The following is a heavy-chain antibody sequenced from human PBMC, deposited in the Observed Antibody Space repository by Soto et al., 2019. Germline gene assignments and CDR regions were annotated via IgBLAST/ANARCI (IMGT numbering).Heavy chain of an antibody. CDR2: INHSGST. J-gene: IGHJ4*02. D-gene: IGHD3-22*01. V-gene: IGHV4-39*01. Sequence: QLQLQESGPGLVKPSETLSLTCRVSDGSMNSDNSYWGCIRQPPGKGLEWIGVINHSGSTYHNLSLKGRVTMSVDASRNQFSLKLTSMTAADTAVYYCARLGGYVSVGYYYLWDSWGQGTLVTVSS. CDR3: ARLGGYVSVGYYYLWDS. CDR1: DGSMNSDNSY.